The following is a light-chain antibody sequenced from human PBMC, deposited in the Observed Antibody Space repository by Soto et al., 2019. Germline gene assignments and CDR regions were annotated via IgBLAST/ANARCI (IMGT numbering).Light chain of an antibody. Sequence: EIVMTQSPATLSVSPGERATLSCRASQSVSSNLAWYQQKPGQAPRLLIYGASIRATGIPARFSGSGSWTEFTLTISSLQSEDFAVYDCQQYNTWPPITFGQGTRLEI. CDR1: QSVSSN. CDR2: GAS. CDR3: QQYNTWPPIT. J-gene: IGKJ5*01. V-gene: IGKV3-15*01.